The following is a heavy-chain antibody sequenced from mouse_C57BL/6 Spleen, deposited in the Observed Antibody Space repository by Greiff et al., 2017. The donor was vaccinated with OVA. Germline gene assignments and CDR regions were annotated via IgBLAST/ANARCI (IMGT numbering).Heavy chain of an antibody. CDR1: GIDFSRYW. Sequence: VQLQQSGGGLVQPGGSLKLSCAASGIDFSRYWMSWVRRAPGKGLEWIGEINPDSSTINYAPSLKDKFIISRDNAKNTLYLQMSKVRSEDTALYYCARPGVVAPYYAMDYWGQGTSVTVSS. CDR2: INPDSSTI. J-gene: IGHJ4*01. V-gene: IGHV4-1*01. CDR3: ARPGVVAPYYAMDY. D-gene: IGHD1-1*01.